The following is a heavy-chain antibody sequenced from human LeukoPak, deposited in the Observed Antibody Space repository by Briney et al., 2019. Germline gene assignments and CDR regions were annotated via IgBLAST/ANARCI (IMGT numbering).Heavy chain of an antibody. CDR3: ARARVTGTGGYYFDY. CDR1: GFTFDEYG. D-gene: IGHD1-20*01. J-gene: IGHJ4*02. V-gene: IGHV3-20*04. Sequence: GGSLRLSCAASGFTFDEYGMSWVRQAPGKGLEWVSGINWNGGSTGYADSVKRRFSISRDNAKNSLYLQMNSLRAEDTALYYCARARVTGTGGYYFDYWGQGTLVTVSS. CDR2: INWNGGST.